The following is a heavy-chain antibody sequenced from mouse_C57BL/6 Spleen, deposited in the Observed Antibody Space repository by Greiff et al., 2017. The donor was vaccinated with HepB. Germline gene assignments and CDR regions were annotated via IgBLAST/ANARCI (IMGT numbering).Heavy chain of an antibody. D-gene: IGHD2-3*01. CDR2: IDPSDSYT. V-gene: IGHV1-50*01. Sequence: VQLQQPGAELVKPGASVKLSCKASGYTFTSYWMQWVKQRPGQGLEWIGEIDPSDSYTNYNQKFKGKATLTVDTASIPAYMQLSSLTSEDSAVYYCARSGDGPWFAYWGQGTLVTVSA. CDR1: GYTFTSYW. J-gene: IGHJ3*01. CDR3: ARSGDGPWFAY.